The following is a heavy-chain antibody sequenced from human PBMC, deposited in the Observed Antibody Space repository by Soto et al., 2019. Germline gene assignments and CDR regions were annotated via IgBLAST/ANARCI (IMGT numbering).Heavy chain of an antibody. CDR3: ARVKIYCSGGSCYNPDAFDI. Sequence: ASVKVSCKASGYTFTGYYMHWVRQAPGQGLEWMGWINPNSGGTNYAQKFQGRVTMTRDTSISTAYMELSSLRSEDTAVYYCARVKIYCSGGSCYNPDAFDIWGQGTMVTVSS. J-gene: IGHJ3*02. CDR2: INPNSGGT. V-gene: IGHV1-2*02. CDR1: GYTFTGYY. D-gene: IGHD2-15*01.